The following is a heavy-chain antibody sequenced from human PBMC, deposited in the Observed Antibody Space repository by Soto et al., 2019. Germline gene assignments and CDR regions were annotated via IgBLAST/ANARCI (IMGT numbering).Heavy chain of an antibody. CDR2: VRSKANTYAT. D-gene: IGHD5-12*01. V-gene: IGHV3-73*01. CDR1: GFSFSVSD. Sequence: HPGGSLRLSCAASGFSFSVSDMHWVRQASGKGLEWVGRVRSKANTYATEYFASVKGRFTISRDDSKNTAYLQMNSLKTEDTAVYYCTRQGPRDGYNWGFDYWGQGTQVTVSS. CDR3: TRQGPRDGYNWGFDY. J-gene: IGHJ4*02.